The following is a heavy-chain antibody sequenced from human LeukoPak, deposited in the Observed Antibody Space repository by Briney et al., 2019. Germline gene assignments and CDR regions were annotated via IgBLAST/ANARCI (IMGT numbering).Heavy chain of an antibody. CDR2: IRYDGSNK. CDR3: ATGMVAAVRYFDY. V-gene: IGHV3-30*02. J-gene: IGHJ4*02. CDR1: GFTFSSYG. D-gene: IGHD2-15*01. Sequence: GGSLRLSCAASGFTFSSYGMHWVRQAPGKGLEWVAFIRYDGSNKYYADSVKGRFTIPRDNSKNTLYLQTNSLRAEDTAVYYCATGMVAAVRYFDYWGQGTLVTVSS.